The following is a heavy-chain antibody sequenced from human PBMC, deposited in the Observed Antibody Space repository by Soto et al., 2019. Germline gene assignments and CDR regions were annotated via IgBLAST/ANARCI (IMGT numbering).Heavy chain of an antibody. D-gene: IGHD3-16*01. CDR2: IYSGGST. J-gene: IGHJ5*02. CDR3: ARDGGGAVGSAP. CDR1: GFTVSNNY. V-gene: IGHV3-53*01. Sequence: EVQLVESGGGLIQPGGSLRLSCAASGFTVSNNYMSWVRQAPGKGLEWVSVIYSGGSTYYADSVKGRFTISRDNSKNTLFLKMNGRRAEETAVYSGARDGGGAVGSAPWGKETWFTVSS.